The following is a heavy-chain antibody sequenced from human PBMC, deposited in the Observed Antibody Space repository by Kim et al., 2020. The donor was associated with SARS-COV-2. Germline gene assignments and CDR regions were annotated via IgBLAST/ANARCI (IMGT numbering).Heavy chain of an antibody. D-gene: IGHD4-17*01. J-gene: IGHJ4*02. Sequence: YAQKFQRRVTMTRDTSTSTVYMEMSSLRSEDTAVYYCARGIMTTVTTGVYWGQGTLVTVSS. V-gene: IGHV1-46*01. CDR3: ARGIMTTVTTGVY.